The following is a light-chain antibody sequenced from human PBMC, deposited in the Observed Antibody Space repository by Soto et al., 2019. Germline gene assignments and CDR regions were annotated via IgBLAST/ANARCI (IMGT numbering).Light chain of an antibody. CDR1: QVISTY. Sequence: DIQMTQSPSSLSASVGARVTITCRASQVISTYLAWYQQKPGKVPKLLISAASTLQSGVPSRFSGSGSGTDFTLTISSLQPEDVATYYCQKYNSAPLTFGGGTKVDIK. CDR3: QKYNSAPLT. V-gene: IGKV1-27*01. CDR2: AAS. J-gene: IGKJ4*01.